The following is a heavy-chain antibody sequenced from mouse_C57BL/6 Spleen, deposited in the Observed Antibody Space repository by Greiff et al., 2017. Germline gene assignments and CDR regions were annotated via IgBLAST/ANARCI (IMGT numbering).Heavy chain of an antibody. CDR3: ARPYYINRWFAY. V-gene: IGHV1-69*01. J-gene: IGHJ3*01. D-gene: IGHD2-5*01. Sequence: QVQLKQPGAELVMPGASVKLSCKASGYTFTSYWMHWVKQRPGQGLEWIGEIDPSDSYTNYNQKFKGKSTLTLDKSSSTAYMQLSSLTSEDSAVYYFARPYYINRWFAYWGQGTLVTVSA. CDR1: GYTFTSYW. CDR2: IDPSDSYT.